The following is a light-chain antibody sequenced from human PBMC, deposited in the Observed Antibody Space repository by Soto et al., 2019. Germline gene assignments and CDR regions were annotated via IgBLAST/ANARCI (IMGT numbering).Light chain of an antibody. CDR1: RSNIGSNT. CDR3: AAWDDSLNGSYV. J-gene: IGLJ1*01. CDR2: SNN. Sequence: QSVLTQPPSTSGTPGQMATIYCSGGRSNIGSNTVSWYQQLPGTAPKLLIYSNNQRPSGVPDRFSGSKSGTSASLAISGLQSEDEADYYCAAWDDSLNGSYVFGTGTKVTVL. V-gene: IGLV1-44*01.